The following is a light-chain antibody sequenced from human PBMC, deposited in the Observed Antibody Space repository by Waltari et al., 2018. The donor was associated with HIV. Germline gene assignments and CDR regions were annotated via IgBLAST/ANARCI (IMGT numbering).Light chain of an antibody. CDR1: SRDVGGYNH. CDR3: CSYAGSYTFVV. V-gene: IGLV2-11*01. J-gene: IGLJ2*01. CDR2: DVS. Sequence: QSALTPPRSVSGSPGQSVTISCTGTSRDVGGYNHVSWYQQHPGKAPKLMIYDVSKRPSGVPKRFSGSKSGNTASLTISGLQAEDEADYYCCSYAGSYTFVVFGGGTKLTVL.